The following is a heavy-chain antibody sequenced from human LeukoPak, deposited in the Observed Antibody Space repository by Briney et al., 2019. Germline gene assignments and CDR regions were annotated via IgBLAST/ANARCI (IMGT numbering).Heavy chain of an antibody. Sequence: PGRSLRLSCAASGFTFSSYGMHWVRQAPGKGLEWVAVIWYDGSNKYYVDSVKGRFTISRDNSKNTLYLQMNSLRAEDTAVYYCAGDGNGYRPSYYFDYWGQGTLVTVSS. CDR1: GFTFSSYG. D-gene: IGHD2-15*01. J-gene: IGHJ4*02. V-gene: IGHV3-33*01. CDR3: AGDGNGYRPSYYFDY. CDR2: IWYDGSNK.